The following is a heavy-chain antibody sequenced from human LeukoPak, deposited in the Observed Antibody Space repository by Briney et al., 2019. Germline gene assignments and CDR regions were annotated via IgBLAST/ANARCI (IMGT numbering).Heavy chain of an antibody. Sequence: GSLRLSCAASGFPVITNFMSWVRQAPGKGLEGGSVIYSGGTTYYTESMKGRFTISRDNSKNTLYLQMNSLRDEDTAVYYCARGGSSRSSSWYGPWGQGTLVTVSS. CDR3: ARGGSSRSSSWYGP. V-gene: IGHV3-53*01. J-gene: IGHJ5*02. D-gene: IGHD6-13*01. CDR1: GFPVITNF. CDR2: IYSGGTT.